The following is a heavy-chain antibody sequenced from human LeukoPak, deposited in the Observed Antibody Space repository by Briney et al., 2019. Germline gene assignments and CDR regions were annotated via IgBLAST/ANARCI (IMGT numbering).Heavy chain of an antibody. Sequence: PGGSLRLSCAASGFNISSYEMSWVRQAPGKGLEWVSYISSSGITIYYADSVKGRFTISRDNAKNSLYMQMTSLTDEETALYYCARARLGYYDEYFDPWGQGTQVTVS. CDR1: GFNISSYE. D-gene: IGHD3-16*01. CDR2: ISSSGITI. V-gene: IGHV3-48*03. J-gene: IGHJ5*02. CDR3: ARARLGYYDEYFDP.